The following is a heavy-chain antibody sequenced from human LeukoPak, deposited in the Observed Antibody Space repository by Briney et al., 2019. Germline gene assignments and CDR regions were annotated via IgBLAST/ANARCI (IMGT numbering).Heavy chain of an antibody. CDR2: INTNTGNP. CDR1: GGTFSSYA. CDR3: ARGGVPAAPIMGFDI. D-gene: IGHD2-2*01. V-gene: IGHV7-4-1*02. Sequence: GASVNVSCKASGGTFSSYAISWVRQAPGQGLEWMGWINTNTGNPTYAQGFTGRFVFSLDTSVSTAYLQISSLKAEDTAVYYCARGGVPAAPIMGFDIWGQGTMVTVSS. J-gene: IGHJ3*02.